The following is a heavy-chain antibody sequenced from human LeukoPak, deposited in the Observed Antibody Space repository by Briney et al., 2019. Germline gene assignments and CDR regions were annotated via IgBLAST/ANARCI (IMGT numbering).Heavy chain of an antibody. CDR1: GGSISSYY. J-gene: IGHJ4*02. CDR3: ARQGGYIAPLAF. CDR2: ISYSGNT. Sequence: KPSETLSLTCTVSGGSISSYYWSWIRQPPGKGLEWIGYISYSGNTNYNPSLKSRVTISVDTSKNQSSLKLSSVTAADTAVYYCARQGGYIAPLAFWGQGTLVTVSA. V-gene: IGHV4-59*08. D-gene: IGHD6-13*01.